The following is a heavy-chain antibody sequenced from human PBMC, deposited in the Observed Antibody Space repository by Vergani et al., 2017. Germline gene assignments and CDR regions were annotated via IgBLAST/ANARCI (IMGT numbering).Heavy chain of an antibody. J-gene: IGHJ4*02. CDR2: INPSGGST. V-gene: IGHV1-46*01. CDR3: ARVNGQQLVPNFDY. D-gene: IGHD6-13*01. CDR1: GYTFTSYY. Sequence: QVQLVQSGAEVKKPGASVKVSCKASGYTFTSYYMHWVRQAPGQGLEWMGIINPSGGSTSYAQKFQGRVTMTRDTSISTAYMELSRLRSDDTAVYYCARVNGQQLVPNFDYWGQGTLVTVSS.